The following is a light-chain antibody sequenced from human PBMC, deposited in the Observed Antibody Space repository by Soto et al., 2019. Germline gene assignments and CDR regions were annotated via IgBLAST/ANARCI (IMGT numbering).Light chain of an antibody. V-gene: IGKV3-20*01. CDR2: AAS. Sequence: EIVLTQSPGTLSLSPGERATLSCRASQSISSSYLAWYQQKPGQAPRLLIYAASSRATGIPDRFSGSGSATDFTLTISRLEPEDFAVYFCQQYGSSPLITFGQGTRLDIK. CDR3: QQYGSSPLIT. CDR1: QSISSSY. J-gene: IGKJ5*01.